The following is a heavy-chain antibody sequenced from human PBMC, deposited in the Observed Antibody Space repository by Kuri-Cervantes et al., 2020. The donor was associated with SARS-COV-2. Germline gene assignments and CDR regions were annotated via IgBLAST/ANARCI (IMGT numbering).Heavy chain of an antibody. J-gene: IGHJ4*02. CDR3: TTDLKPWRADY. V-gene: IGHV3-49*04. CDR1: GFTFGDYA. Sequence: GESLKISCTASGFTFGDYAMSWVRQALGKGLEWVGFIRSRANGGTTEYAASVKGRFTISRDDSKSIAYLQMNSLKTEDTAVYYCTTDLKPWRADYWGQGTLVTVSS. D-gene: IGHD3-3*01. CDR2: IRSRANGGTT.